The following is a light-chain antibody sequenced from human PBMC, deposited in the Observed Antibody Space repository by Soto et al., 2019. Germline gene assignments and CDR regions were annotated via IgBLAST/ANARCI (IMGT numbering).Light chain of an antibody. Sequence: QSVLTQPPSVSGAPGQRVTISCTGSSSNIGAGYDVHWYQQLPGTAPKLLIYGNNKRPSGVPDRFSGSKSGTSASLAITGLQAEDEADYYCQSDDSSLSGSVFGTGTKVTVL. CDR3: QSDDSSLSGSV. CDR2: GNN. CDR1: SSNIGAGYD. V-gene: IGLV1-40*01. J-gene: IGLJ1*01.